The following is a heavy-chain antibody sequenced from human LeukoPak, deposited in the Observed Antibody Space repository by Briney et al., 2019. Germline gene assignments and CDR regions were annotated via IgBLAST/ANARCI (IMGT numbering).Heavy chain of an antibody. Sequence: SETLPLTCAVSGYSISSGYYWGWIRQPPGKGLEWIGSIYYSGSTYYNPSLKSRVTISVDTSKNQFSLKLSSVTAADTAVYYCARAHHPVRAGLGWDYYYYYMDVWGKGTTVTVSS. J-gene: IGHJ6*03. CDR3: ARAHHPVRAGLGWDYYYYYMDV. CDR1: GYSISSGYY. D-gene: IGHD1-26*01. CDR2: IYYSGST. V-gene: IGHV4-38-2*01.